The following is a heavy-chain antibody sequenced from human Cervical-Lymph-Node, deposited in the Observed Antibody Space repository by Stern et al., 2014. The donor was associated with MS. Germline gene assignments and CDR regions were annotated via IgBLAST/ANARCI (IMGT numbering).Heavy chain of an antibody. V-gene: IGHV1-69*06. J-gene: IGHJ6*01. CDR2: VPSIFGSA. Sequence: QLVQSGAEVKKPGTSVKVSCKASGDTFTDYAISWVRQAPGQGPEWMGGVPSIFGSADYSQKVHGRLTITADITTSTAYMDLCSLTSEDTAVYYCAREVGSLAMDVWGQGTTVIVSS. CDR1: GDTFTDYA. D-gene: IGHD1-1*01. CDR3: AREVGSLAMDV.